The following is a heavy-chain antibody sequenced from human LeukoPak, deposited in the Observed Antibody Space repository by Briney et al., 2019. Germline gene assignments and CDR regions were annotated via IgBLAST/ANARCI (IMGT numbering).Heavy chain of an antibody. J-gene: IGHJ4*02. Sequence: SQTLSLTCTVSGGSISSGSYYWNWIRQPAGKGLEWIGRIYTSGSANYNPSLKSRVTMSVDTSKNQFSLKLSSVTAADTAVYHCARGRLREVITATQDFDYWGQGTLVTVSS. CDR2: IYTSGSA. CDR1: GGSISSGSYY. CDR3: ARGRLREVITATQDFDY. D-gene: IGHD2-15*01. V-gene: IGHV4-61*02.